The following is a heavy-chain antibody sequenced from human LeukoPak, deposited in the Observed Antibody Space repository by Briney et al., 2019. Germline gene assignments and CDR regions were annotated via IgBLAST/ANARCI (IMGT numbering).Heavy chain of an antibody. J-gene: IGHJ4*02. Sequence: ASVKVSCKASGYTFTGYYIHWVRQAPGQGLEWMGWVNPDGGGTNYAQKFQGRVTMTRATSIGTAYLELSRLGSDDTALYYCASFNYDSSGPSTYYFDYWGQGTLVTVS. CDR1: GYTFTGYY. D-gene: IGHD3-22*01. V-gene: IGHV1-2*02. CDR3: ASFNYDSSGPSTYYFDY. CDR2: VNPDGGGT.